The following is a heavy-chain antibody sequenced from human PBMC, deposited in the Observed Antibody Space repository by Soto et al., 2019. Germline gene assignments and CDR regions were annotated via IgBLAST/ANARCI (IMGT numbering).Heavy chain of an antibody. J-gene: IGHJ6*02. V-gene: IGHV3-13*01. Sequence: PVGSLRLSCAASGFTFSSYDMHWVRQSTGKGLEWVSAIGTAGDTYYPGSVKGRFTISRENAKNSLYLQMNSLRAGDTAVYYCARAGAYCSSPSCGKSYGMDVWGQGTTVTLSS. CDR1: GFTFSSYD. CDR2: IGTAGDT. CDR3: ARAGAYCSSPSCGKSYGMDV. D-gene: IGHD2-2*01.